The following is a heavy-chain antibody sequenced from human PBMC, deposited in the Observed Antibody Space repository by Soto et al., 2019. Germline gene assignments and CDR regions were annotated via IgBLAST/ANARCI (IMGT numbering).Heavy chain of an antibody. CDR3: ARDLRTSCYTGSDYGMDV. CDR2: IYTCGST. J-gene: IGHJ6*02. D-gene: IGHD2-2*02. CDR1: WFTGSSKK. Sequence: SGALWGYCASSWFTGSSKKMSWVRQTPGRGLEWVSSIYTCGSTYYADSVKGRFTISRDNSKNTLYLQMNSLRLDDTAVYYCARDLRTSCYTGSDYGMDVWGQGTTVTVSS. V-gene: IGHV3-66*03.